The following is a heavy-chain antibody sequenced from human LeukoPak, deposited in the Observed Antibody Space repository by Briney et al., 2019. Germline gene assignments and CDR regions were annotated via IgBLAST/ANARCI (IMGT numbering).Heavy chain of an antibody. D-gene: IGHD6-13*01. CDR1: GGSISSYY. Sequence: SETLSLTCTVSGGSISSYYWSWIRQPPGKGLEWIGYIYYSGSTNYNPSLKSRVTISVDTSKNQFSLKLSSVTAADTAVYYCASSAAGLTCAFDIWGQGTMVTVSS. CDR2: IYYSGST. CDR3: ASSAAGLTCAFDI. J-gene: IGHJ3*02. V-gene: IGHV4-59*01.